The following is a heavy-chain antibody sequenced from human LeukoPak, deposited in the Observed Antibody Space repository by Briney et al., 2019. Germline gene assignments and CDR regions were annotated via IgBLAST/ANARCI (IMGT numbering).Heavy chain of an antibody. CDR3: ARLRTGSSSSSY. V-gene: IGHV3-30-3*01. CDR1: GFTFSSYA. D-gene: IGHD6-6*01. J-gene: IGHJ4*02. Sequence: GGSLRLSCAASGFTFSSYAMPWVRQAPGKGLEWVAVIPYDGSNKYYADSVKGRFTISRDNSKNTLYLQMNSLRAEDTAVYYCARLRTGSSSSSYWGQGTLVTVSS. CDR2: IPYDGSNK.